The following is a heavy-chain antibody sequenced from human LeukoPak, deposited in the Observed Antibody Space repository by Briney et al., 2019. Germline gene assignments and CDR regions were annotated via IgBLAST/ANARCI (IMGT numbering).Heavy chain of an antibody. J-gene: IGHJ4*02. CDR3: ARAHTIFGVVTDFDY. CDR1: GFTFSSYA. Sequence: GGSLRLSCAASGFTFSSYAMHWARQAPGKGLEWVAVISYDGSNKYYADSVKGRFTISRDNSKNTLYLQMNSLRAEDTAVYYCARAHTIFGVVTDFDYWGQGTLVTVSS. CDR2: ISYDGSNK. V-gene: IGHV3-30-3*01. D-gene: IGHD3-3*01.